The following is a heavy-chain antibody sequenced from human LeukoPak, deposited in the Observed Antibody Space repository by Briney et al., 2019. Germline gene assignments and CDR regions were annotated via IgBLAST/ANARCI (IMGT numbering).Heavy chain of an antibody. J-gene: IGHJ4*02. CDR1: GFTFSAYA. D-gene: IGHD2-21*02. CDR2: INGDATNT. V-gene: IGHV3-23*01. Sequence: GGSLRLSCAASGFTFSAYAMTWVRQAPGKGLEWVSDINGDATNTNYAGSVRGRFTISRDNSKDTMYLQINSLRAEDTALYYCARRGPTAAPYYFDSWGQGALVTVSS. CDR3: ARRGPTAAPYYFDS.